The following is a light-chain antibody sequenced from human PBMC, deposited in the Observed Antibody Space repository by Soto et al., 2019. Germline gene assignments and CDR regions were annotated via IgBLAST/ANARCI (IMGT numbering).Light chain of an antibody. CDR1: SSDVGTYHL. V-gene: IGLV2-23*01. J-gene: IGLJ1*01. Sequence: QSVLTQPASVSGSPVQSITSSSTGTSSDVGTYHLVSWNQQHPGKVPKMMIYERTKRPSGVSDRFSGSKSGNTASLTISSLQAEDEANYYCPSYAGNNIFVFGTGTKVTVL. CDR2: ERT. CDR3: PSYAGNNIFV.